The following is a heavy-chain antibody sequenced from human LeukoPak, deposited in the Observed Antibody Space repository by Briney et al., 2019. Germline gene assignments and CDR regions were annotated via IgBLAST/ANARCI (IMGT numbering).Heavy chain of an antibody. CDR2: ISGSGVTT. J-gene: IGHJ4*02. V-gene: IGHV3-23*01. CDR1: GFTFSNYA. CDR3: AKILEIYHESLDY. Sequence: GGSLRLSCAAPGFTFSNYAMSLVRQAPGEGLEWGSTISGSGVTTHYADSVKGRFTISRDNAKNTLFLQMDSLRAEDTAVYYCAKILEIYHESLDYWGQGTLVTVSS. D-gene: IGHD1-14*01.